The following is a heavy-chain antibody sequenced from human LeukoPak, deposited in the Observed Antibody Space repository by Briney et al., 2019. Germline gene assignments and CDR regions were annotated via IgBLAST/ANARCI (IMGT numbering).Heavy chain of an antibody. J-gene: IGHJ4*02. CDR3: ARGEPPTSPVDF. Sequence: ASVKVSCKASGYRFISSDINWVRQAPGQGLEWMGRVNAYTGKTTYAQKFQGRVTLTRSTSLTTAYMELTSLTSDDTAVYFCARGEPPTSPVDFWGQGILVTVSS. CDR2: VNAYTGKT. CDR1: GYRFISSD. V-gene: IGHV1-8*01.